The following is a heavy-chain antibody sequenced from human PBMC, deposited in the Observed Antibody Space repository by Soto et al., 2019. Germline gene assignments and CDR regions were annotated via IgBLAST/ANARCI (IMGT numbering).Heavy chain of an antibody. V-gene: IGHV1-18*04. Sequence: QVQLVQSGAEVKKPGASVTVSCKASGYTFSSYGFNWVRQAPGQGLEWMGWISTYNGDIKYAQRLHGRVTLTTDTSTKTAYMELRSLTSGETAIYFWARDQWSRCQLLQDRTFDYWGQGTLVTVSS. CDR1: GYTFSSYG. CDR3: ARDQWSRCQLLQDRTFDY. CDR2: ISTYNGDI. J-gene: IGHJ4*02. D-gene: IGHD2-2*01.